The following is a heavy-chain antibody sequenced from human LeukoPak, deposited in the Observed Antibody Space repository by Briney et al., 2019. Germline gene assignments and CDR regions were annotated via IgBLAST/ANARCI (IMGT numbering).Heavy chain of an antibody. CDR3: ARGPRFGELLWHWFDP. J-gene: IGHJ5*02. D-gene: IGHD3-10*01. CDR1: GGSISSYY. V-gene: IGHV4-38-2*02. Sequence: SETLSLTCTVSGGSISSYYWSWIRQPPGKGLEWIGSMYHSGSTYYNPPLKSRVTISEDTSKNQFSLKLRSVTAADTAVYYCARGPRFGELLWHWFDPWGQGTLVTVSS. CDR2: MYHSGST.